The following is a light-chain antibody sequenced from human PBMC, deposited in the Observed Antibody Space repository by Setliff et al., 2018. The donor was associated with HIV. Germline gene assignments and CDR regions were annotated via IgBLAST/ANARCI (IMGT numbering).Light chain of an antibody. CDR3: QVWDSSSDLVV. J-gene: IGLJ2*01. V-gene: IGLV3-21*03. CDR2: DDN. CDR1: NIGSKS. Sequence: SYELTQAPSVSVAPGKTARITCEGNNIGSKSVHWYQQKPGQAPVLVVYDDNDRPSGIPERFSGSNSGNTATLTISRVEAGDEADYYCQVWDSSSDLVVFGGGTKVTVL.